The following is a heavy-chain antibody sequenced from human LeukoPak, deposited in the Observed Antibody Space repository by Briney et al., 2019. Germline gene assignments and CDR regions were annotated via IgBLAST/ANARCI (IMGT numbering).Heavy chain of an antibody. CDR1: GFTFDNYN. V-gene: IGHV3-21*06. CDR2: ISSISSHI. Sequence: GGSLRLSCAASGFTFDNYNMNWVRQAPGKGLEWVSSISSISSHIYYVDSVKGRFSISRDNAKNSVYLQMNSLRVEDTALYYCARASSAYDSALNYYYGMDVWGQGTTVTVSS. J-gene: IGHJ6*02. D-gene: IGHD5-12*01. CDR3: ARASSAYDSALNYYYGMDV.